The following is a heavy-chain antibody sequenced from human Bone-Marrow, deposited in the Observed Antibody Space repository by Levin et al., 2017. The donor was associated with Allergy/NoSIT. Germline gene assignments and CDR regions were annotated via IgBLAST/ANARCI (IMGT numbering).Heavy chain of an antibody. CDR3: TTESGYDFWSGFPDY. CDR2: IKSKTDDGTT. J-gene: IGHJ4*02. Sequence: GGSLRLSCAASGFTFSNAWMSWVRQAPGKGLEWVGRIKSKTDDGTTDYAAPVKGRFTISRDDSKNTLYLQMNSLKTEDTAVYYCTTESGYDFWSGFPDYWGQGTLVTVSS. CDR1: GFTFSNAW. V-gene: IGHV3-15*01. D-gene: IGHD3-3*01.